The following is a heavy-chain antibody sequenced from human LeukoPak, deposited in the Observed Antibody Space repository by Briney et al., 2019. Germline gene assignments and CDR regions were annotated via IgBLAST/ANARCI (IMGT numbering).Heavy chain of an antibody. D-gene: IGHD2-21*02. CDR2: IRSKAYGGTT. CDR1: GFTFGDYA. J-gene: IGHJ1*01. Sequence: GGSLRLSCTASGFTFGDYAMSWFRQAPGKGLEWVGFIRSKAYGGTTEYAASVKGRFTISADKSISTAYLQWSSLKASDTAMYYCARHSVVTAIPQYFQHWGQGTLVTVSS. CDR3: ARHSVVTAIPQYFQH. V-gene: IGHV3-49*03.